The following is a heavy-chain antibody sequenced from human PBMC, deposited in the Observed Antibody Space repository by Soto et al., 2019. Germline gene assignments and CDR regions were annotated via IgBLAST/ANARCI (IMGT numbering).Heavy chain of an antibody. J-gene: IGHJ4*02. CDR1: GYTFTSYA. V-gene: IGHV1-3*01. CDR2: INAGNGNT. Sequence: GASVKVSCKASGYTFTSYAMHWARQAPGQRLEWMGWINAGNGNTKYSQKFQGRVTITRDTSASTAYMELSSLRSEDTAVYYCATALKWYYDSSGYFGYWGQGTLVTVSS. CDR3: ATALKWYYDSSGYFGY. D-gene: IGHD3-22*01.